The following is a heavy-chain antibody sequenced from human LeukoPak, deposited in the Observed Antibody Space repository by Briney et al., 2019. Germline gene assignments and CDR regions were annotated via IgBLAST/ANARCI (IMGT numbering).Heavy chain of an antibody. CDR1: GFTFSNYG. J-gene: IGHJ4*02. Sequence: GGSLRLSCAASGFTFSNYGMHWVRQPPGKGLEWVTFIWYDGSNIYYADSVKGRFTISRDNSENTLYLQMNSLRAEDTAVYYCARSGSGWYVGCFDYWGQGTLVTVSS. CDR3: ARSGSGWYVGCFDY. D-gene: IGHD6-19*01. CDR2: IWYDGSNI. V-gene: IGHV3-33*01.